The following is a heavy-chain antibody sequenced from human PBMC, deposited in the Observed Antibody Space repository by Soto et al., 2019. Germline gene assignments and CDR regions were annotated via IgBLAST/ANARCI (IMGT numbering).Heavy chain of an antibody. D-gene: IGHD2-2*01. CDR3: TTDLCSSTSCSDYYYYGMDV. J-gene: IGHJ6*02. V-gene: IGHV3-15*07. Sequence: GGSLRLSCAASGFTFSNAWMNWVRQAPGKGLEWVGRIKSKTDGGTTDYAAPVKGRFTISRDDSKNTLYLQMNSLKTEDTAVYYCTTDLCSSTSCSDYYYYGMDVWGQGTTVTVSS. CDR2: IKSKTDGGTT. CDR1: GFTFSNAW.